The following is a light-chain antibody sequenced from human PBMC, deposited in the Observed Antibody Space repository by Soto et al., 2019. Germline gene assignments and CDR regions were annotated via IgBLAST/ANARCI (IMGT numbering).Light chain of an antibody. CDR2: GAS. Sequence: EIVLTQSPATLSLSPGDTATLSCRATQRVSSSYLAWYQQKPGQAPRLLIYGASSRATGIPDRFSGSGSGTDFTLTISRLEPEDFAVYYCQQYGSSRITFGQGTRWRL. V-gene: IGKV3-20*01. J-gene: IGKJ5*01. CDR1: QRVSSSY. CDR3: QQYGSSRIT.